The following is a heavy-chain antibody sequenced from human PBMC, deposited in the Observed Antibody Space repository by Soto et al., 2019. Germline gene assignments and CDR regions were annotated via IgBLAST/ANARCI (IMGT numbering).Heavy chain of an antibody. D-gene: IGHD6-6*01. CDR1: GFTLSGYA. Sequence: EVQLAEPGGGLAQPGGSLRLSCAASGFTLSGYAMDWVRQAPGKGLEYVSGISSNGVGTYYANSVQGRFTISRDNSKNTVYLQMGSLRPADMAVYYCARRARPDFYYMDVWGKGTTVTVSS. CDR2: ISSNGVGT. J-gene: IGHJ6*03. CDR3: ARRARPDFYYMDV. V-gene: IGHV3-64*01.